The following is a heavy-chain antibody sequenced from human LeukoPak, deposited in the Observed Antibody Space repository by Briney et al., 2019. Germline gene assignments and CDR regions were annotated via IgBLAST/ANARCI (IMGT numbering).Heavy chain of an antibody. D-gene: IGHD3-3*01. CDR3: AKGARRFLEWLLDYYYYMDV. CDR2: ISGSGGST. J-gene: IGHJ6*03. V-gene: IGHV3-23*01. Sequence: PGGSLRLSCAASGFTFGSYAMSWVRQAPGKGLEWVSAISGSGGSTYYADSVKGRFTISRDNSKNTLYLQMNSLRAEDTAVYYCAKGARRFLEWLLDYYYYMDVWGKGTTVTVSS. CDR1: GFTFGSYA.